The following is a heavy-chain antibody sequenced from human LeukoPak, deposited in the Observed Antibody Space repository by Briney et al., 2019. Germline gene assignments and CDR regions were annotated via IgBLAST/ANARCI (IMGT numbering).Heavy chain of an antibody. D-gene: IGHD3-3*01. CDR2: ISGPGSTT. J-gene: IGHJ3*02. V-gene: IGHV3-23*01. Sequence: GGSLRLSCAASGFTFKNYAMSWVRQAPGKGLVWVSTISGPGSTTYYADSVEGRFTISRDDSKNTLYLQMSSLRAEDTAVYYCAKTIFGVTHAFDIWGQGTMVTVSA. CDR1: GFTFKNYA. CDR3: AKTIFGVTHAFDI.